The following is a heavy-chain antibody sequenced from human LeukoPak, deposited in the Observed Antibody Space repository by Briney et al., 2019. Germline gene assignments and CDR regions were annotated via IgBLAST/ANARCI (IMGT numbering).Heavy chain of an antibody. J-gene: IGHJ3*02. CDR1: GFNFNDYF. CDR3: VRRDDSGKYVTAFDI. V-gene: IGHV3-7*03. Sequence: GGSLRLSCAASGFNFNDYFMSWVRQAPGKGLEWVANIKRDENVKYYLDSVKGRFTISRDNAKNSLSLQMNSLRAEDTAIYYCVRRDDSGKYVTAFDIWGQGTMVTVSS. D-gene: IGHD1-26*01. CDR2: IKRDENVK.